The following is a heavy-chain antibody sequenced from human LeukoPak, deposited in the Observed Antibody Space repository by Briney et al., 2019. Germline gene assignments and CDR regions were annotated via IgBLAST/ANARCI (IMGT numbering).Heavy chain of an antibody. D-gene: IGHD5-18*01. CDR2: IIPIFGTA. J-gene: IGHJ6*03. CDR3: ARPSFAAEARGYSYGYYYYMDV. CDR1: GGTFSSYA. V-gene: IGHV1-69*05. Sequence: GASVKVSCKASGGTFSSYAISWVRQAPGQGLEWMGGIIPIFGTANYAQKFQGRVTITTDESTSTAYMELSSLRSEDTAVYYCARPSFAAEARGYSYGYYYYMDVWGKGTTVTVSS.